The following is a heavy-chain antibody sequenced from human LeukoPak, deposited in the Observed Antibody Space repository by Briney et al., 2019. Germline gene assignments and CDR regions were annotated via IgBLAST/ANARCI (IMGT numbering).Heavy chain of an antibody. CDR2: IGSNAGDT. J-gene: IGHJ4*02. V-gene: IGHV3-23*01. CDR1: GFTFRSYP. D-gene: IGHD3-10*01. Sequence: PGGSLRLSCAASGFTFRSYPMTWVRQAPGKGLEWVSTIGSNAGDTHYADSVKGRFTISRDNSKNSLYPQMNSLRAEDTAVYYCAKYYSTSGSSGGRVFDYWGQGTLVTVSS. CDR3: AKYYSTSGSSGGRVFDY.